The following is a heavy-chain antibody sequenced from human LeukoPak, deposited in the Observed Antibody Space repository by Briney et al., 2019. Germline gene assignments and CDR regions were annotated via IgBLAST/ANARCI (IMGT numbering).Heavy chain of an antibody. V-gene: IGHV4-4*07. Sequence: PSETLSLTCTVSGGSISSDYWSWIRQPAGKGLEWIGRIYTSGSTNYNPSLKSRVTISVDTSKNQFSLRLSSVTAADTAVYYCARVTGYMTEDYFDYWGQGTLITVSS. CDR3: ARVTGYMTEDYFDY. CDR1: GGSISSDY. D-gene: IGHD6-13*01. CDR2: IYTSGST. J-gene: IGHJ4*02.